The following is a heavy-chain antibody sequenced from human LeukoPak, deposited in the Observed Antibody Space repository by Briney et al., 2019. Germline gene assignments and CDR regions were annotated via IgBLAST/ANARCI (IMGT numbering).Heavy chain of an antibody. CDR3: ARHPSGSSFDY. D-gene: IGHD1-26*01. J-gene: IGHJ4*02. CDR2: IHYTGST. CDR1: GGSLRSSSYY. V-gene: IGHV4-39*01. Sequence: SETLSLTCSVSGGSLRSSSYYWGWIRQPPGKGLEWIGTIHYTGSTYYTPSLKSRVTVSVDTSNNQFSLKVSSATAADTAVYYCARHPSGSSFDYWGQGTLVAVSS.